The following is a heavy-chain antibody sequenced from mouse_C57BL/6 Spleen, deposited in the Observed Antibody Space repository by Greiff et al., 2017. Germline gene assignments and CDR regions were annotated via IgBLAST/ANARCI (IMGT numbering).Heavy chain of an antibody. CDR3: TGGQGYFDV. CDR1: GFNIKDDY. V-gene: IGHV14-4*01. CDR2: IDPENGDT. Sequence: VQLKESGAELVRPGASVKLSCTASGFNIKDDYMHWVKQRPEQGLEWIGWIDPENGDTEYASKFQGKATITADTSSNTAYLQLSSLTSEDTAVYYCTGGQGYFDVWGTGTTVTVSS. J-gene: IGHJ1*03.